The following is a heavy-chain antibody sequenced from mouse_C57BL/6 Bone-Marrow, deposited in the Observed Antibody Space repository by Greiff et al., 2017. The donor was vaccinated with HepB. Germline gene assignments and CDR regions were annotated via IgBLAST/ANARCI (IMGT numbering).Heavy chain of an antibody. D-gene: IGHD2-10*02. J-gene: IGHJ4*01. Sequence: EVQLQQSGPVLVKPGASVKMSCKASGYTFTDYYMNWVKQSHGKSLEWIGVINPYNGGTSYNQKFKGKATLTVDKSSSTAYMELNSLTSEDSAVYYCASVYGPPYYAMDYWGQGTSVTVSS. V-gene: IGHV1-19*01. CDR2: INPYNGGT. CDR3: ASVYGPPYYAMDY. CDR1: GYTFTDYY.